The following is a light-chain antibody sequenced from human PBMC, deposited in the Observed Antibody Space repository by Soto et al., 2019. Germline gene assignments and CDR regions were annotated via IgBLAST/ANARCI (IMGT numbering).Light chain of an antibody. V-gene: IGLV2-14*01. CDR2: DVS. Sequence: QSALTQPASVSGSPGQSITISCTGTSSDVGGYNYVSWFQQHPGKAPKLMISDVSNRPSGVSNRFSGSKSGNTASLTISGLQAEDEAGYYCSSYTSSSTDVFGTGTKLTVL. J-gene: IGLJ1*01. CDR3: SSYTSSSTDV. CDR1: SSDVGGYNY.